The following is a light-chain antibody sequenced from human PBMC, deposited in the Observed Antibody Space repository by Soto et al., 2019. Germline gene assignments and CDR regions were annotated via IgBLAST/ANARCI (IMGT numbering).Light chain of an antibody. V-gene: IGKV1-39*01. CDR3: QTGYSNPWT. J-gene: IGKJ1*01. Sequence: DIQMTQSPSSLSASVGDRVTITCRASQSISMYLNWYQQNPGKAHKLLMYYASSLQSGVPSRFSGSGFGTDVALTISSLQPEDCATYYCQTGYSNPWTFGQGAKVEI. CDR1: QSISMY. CDR2: YAS.